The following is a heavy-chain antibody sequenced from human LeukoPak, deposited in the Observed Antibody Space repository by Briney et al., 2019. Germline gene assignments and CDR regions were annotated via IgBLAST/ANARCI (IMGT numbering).Heavy chain of an antibody. J-gene: IGHJ4*02. D-gene: IGHD3-10*01. V-gene: IGHV4-59*01. Sequence: SETLSLTCTVSGGSISSYYWSWIRQPPGKGLEWIGYIYYSGSTNYNPSLKSRVTISVDTSKNQFSLKLSSVTAADTAVYYCARAVQLWFGESYYFDYWGQGTLVTASS. CDR1: GGSISSYY. CDR3: ARAVQLWFGESYYFDY. CDR2: IYYSGST.